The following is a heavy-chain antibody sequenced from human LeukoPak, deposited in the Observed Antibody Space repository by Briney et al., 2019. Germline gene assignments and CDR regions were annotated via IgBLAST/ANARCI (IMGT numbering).Heavy chain of an antibody. V-gene: IGHV1-2*02. Sequence: ASVKVSCKASGYTFTGYYMHWVRQAPGQGLEWMGLINPNSGDTKYAQKFQGRVTMTIDTSISTAYMELSRLKSDDEAVYYGATRRGSYLGGTDFDYWGQGTLVTVSS. J-gene: IGHJ4*02. CDR1: GYTFTGYY. D-gene: IGHD3-16*01. CDR2: INPNSGDT. CDR3: ATRRGSYLGGTDFDY.